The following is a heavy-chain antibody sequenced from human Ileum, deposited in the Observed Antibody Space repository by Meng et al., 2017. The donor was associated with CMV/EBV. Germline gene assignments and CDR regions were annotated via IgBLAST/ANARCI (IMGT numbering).Heavy chain of an antibody. Sequence: GGSLRLSCAASGFTFSSYGMHWVRQAPGKWLEWVAFIRYDGSNKYYADSVKGRFTISRDNSKNTLYLQMNSQTAKDTAVYYCAKPPRGQWLNYFDYWGQGTLVTVSS. D-gene: IGHD6-19*01. V-gene: IGHV3-30*02. CDR3: AKPPRGQWLNYFDY. CDR1: GFTFSSYG. CDR2: IRYDGSNK. J-gene: IGHJ4*02.